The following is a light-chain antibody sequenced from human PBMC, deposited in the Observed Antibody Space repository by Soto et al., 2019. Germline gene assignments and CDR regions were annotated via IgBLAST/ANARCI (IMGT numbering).Light chain of an antibody. Sequence: PGERATLSCRASQSVSSNLAWYQQKPGQAPRLLIYGASTRATGIPARFSGSGSGTEFTLTISSLQSEDFAVYYCQQYNNWPPWTFGQGTKVDIK. CDR2: GAS. V-gene: IGKV3-15*01. J-gene: IGKJ1*01. CDR3: QQYNNWPPWT. CDR1: QSVSSN.